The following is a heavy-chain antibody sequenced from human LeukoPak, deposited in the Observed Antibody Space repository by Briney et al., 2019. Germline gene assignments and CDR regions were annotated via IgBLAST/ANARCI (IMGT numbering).Heavy chain of an antibody. CDR1: GYTFT. CDR2: INPSGGST. D-gene: IGHD1-14*01. CDR3: ARSSGRSPNREYMDV. V-gene: IGHV1-46*01. Sequence: ASVKVSCKASGYTFTIHWVRQAAGQGLEWMGIINPSGGSTSYAQKFQGRVTMTRDTSTSTVYMELSSLRSEDTAVYYCARSSGRSPNREYMDVWGKGTTVTVSS. J-gene: IGHJ6*03.